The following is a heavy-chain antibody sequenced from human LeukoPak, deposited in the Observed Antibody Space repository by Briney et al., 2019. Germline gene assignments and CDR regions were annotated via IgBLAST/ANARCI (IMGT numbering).Heavy chain of an antibody. CDR1: GFTFSSYW. CDR2: IKQDGSEK. V-gene: IGHV3-7*01. J-gene: IGHJ4*02. CDR3: ARPSFRTFDY. Sequence: GGSLRLSCAASGFTFSSYWMSWVRQAPGKGLERVANIKQDGSEKYYVDSVKGRFTLSRDNAKNTLYLRKNSPRAEDTAVYYCARPSFRTFDYWGQGTLVTVSS. D-gene: IGHD1-7*01.